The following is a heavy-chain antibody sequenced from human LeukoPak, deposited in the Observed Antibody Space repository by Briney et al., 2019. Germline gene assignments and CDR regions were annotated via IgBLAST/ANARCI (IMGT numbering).Heavy chain of an antibody. D-gene: IGHD3-22*01. CDR1: GFTFDDYA. Sequence: PGGSLRLSCAASGFTFDDYAMPWVRQAPGKGLEWVSGISWNSGSIGYADSVKGRFTISRDNAKNSLYLQMNSLRAEDTALYYCAKDRTYYYDSSGYSALDYWGQGTLVTVSS. J-gene: IGHJ4*02. V-gene: IGHV3-9*01. CDR3: AKDRTYYYDSSGYSALDY. CDR2: ISWNSGSI.